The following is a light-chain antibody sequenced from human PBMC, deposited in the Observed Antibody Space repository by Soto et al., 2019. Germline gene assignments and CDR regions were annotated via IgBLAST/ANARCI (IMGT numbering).Light chain of an antibody. CDR1: TSDVGGYDY. CDR2: DVS. Sequence: QSVLTQPRSVSVSPGLSVAISCTGTTSDVGGYDYVSWHQQHPGKAPELIIFDVSKRPSGVPDRFSGSKSGNTASLTISGLQAEDEADYFCCSYAGDFYVFGSGTRSPS. J-gene: IGLJ1*01. V-gene: IGLV2-11*01. CDR3: CSYAGDFYV.